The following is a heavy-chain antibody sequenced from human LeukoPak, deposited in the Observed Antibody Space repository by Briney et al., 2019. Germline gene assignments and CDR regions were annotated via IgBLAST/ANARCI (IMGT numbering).Heavy chain of an antibody. CDR1: GYTFTTYN. CDR2: INPSGGST. CDR3: ARDGHYDYVWGSYRYEDY. J-gene: IGHJ4*02. Sequence: GASVKVSCKASGYTFTTYNMNWVRQAPGQGLEWMGIINPSGGSTSYAQKFQGRVTMTRDMSTSTVYMELSSLRSEDTAVYYCARDGHYDYVWGSYRYEDYWGQGTLVTVSS. D-gene: IGHD3-16*02. V-gene: IGHV1-46*01.